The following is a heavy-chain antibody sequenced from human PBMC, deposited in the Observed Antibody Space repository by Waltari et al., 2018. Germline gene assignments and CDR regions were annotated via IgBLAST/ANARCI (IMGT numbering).Heavy chain of an antibody. CDR3: ARSYYYGSGSYGFDP. Sequence: QVTLRESGPALVKPTQTLPLTCTFSGFSLSTSGMCVSWIRQPPGKALEWPARISWEDEKYYSTSLKTRLTISKDTSKNQGVLTMTNMDPVDTATYYWARSYYYGSGSYGFDPWGQGTLVTVSS. J-gene: IGHJ5*02. D-gene: IGHD3-10*01. CDR2: ISWEDEK. CDR1: GFSLSTSGMC. V-gene: IGHV2-70*15.